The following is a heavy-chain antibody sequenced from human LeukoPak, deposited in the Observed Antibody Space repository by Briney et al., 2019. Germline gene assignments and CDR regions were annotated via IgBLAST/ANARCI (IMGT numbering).Heavy chain of an antibody. J-gene: IGHJ4*02. D-gene: IGHD2-21*02. Sequence: KPSETLSLTCTVSGGSIRRYYWTWIRQPPGKGLEWIGYMYYTGSTKYNPSLKSRVSISVDTSKNQFSLTLTSVTAADTAVYYCAAVVVSGTPYFDYWGQGTLVTVSS. CDR3: AAVVVSGTPYFDY. CDR1: GGSIRRYY. V-gene: IGHV4-59*03. CDR2: MYYTGST.